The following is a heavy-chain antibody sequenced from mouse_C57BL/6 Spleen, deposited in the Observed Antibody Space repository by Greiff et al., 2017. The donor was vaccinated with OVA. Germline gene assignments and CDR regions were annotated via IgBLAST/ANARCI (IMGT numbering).Heavy chain of an antibody. Sequence: QVQLQQPGAELVRPGSSVKLSCKASGYTFTSYWMHWVKQRPIQGLEWIGNIDPSDSDTHYNQKFKDKATLTVDKSSSTAYMQLSSLTSEDSAVYYCARCYYGSSHYFDYWGQGTTLTVSS. CDR2: IDPSDSDT. D-gene: IGHD1-1*01. CDR3: ARCYYGSSHYFDY. J-gene: IGHJ2*01. V-gene: IGHV1-52*01. CDR1: GYTFTSYW.